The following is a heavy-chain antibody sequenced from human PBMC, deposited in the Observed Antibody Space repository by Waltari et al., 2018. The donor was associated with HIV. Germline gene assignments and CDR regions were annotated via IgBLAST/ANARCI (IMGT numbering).Heavy chain of an antibody. Sequence: QVQLVQSGAEVKKPGSSVKVSCKASGGTFSSYAISWVRQAPGQGLEWMGRIIPILGIANYAQKFQGRVTITADKSTSTAYMELSSLRSEDTAVYYCAREGIPGYSYGDGAFDIWGQGTMVTVSS. CDR1: GGTFSSYA. CDR2: IIPILGIA. V-gene: IGHV1-69*04. J-gene: IGHJ3*02. D-gene: IGHD5-18*01. CDR3: AREGIPGYSYGDGAFDI.